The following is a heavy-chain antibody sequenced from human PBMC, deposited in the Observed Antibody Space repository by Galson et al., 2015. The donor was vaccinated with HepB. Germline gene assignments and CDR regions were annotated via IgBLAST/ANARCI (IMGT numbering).Heavy chain of an antibody. CDR3: ARDLRGYSSSWPTHYYYYYYGMDV. Sequence: SVKVSCKASGYTFTSYYMHWVRQAPGQGLEWMGIINPSGGSTSYAQKFQGRVTMTRDTSISTAYMELSRLRSDDTAVYYCARDLRGYSSSWPTHYYYYYYGMDVWGQGTTVTVSS. CDR1: GYTFTSYY. D-gene: IGHD6-13*01. V-gene: IGHV1-46*01. CDR2: INPSGGST. J-gene: IGHJ6*02.